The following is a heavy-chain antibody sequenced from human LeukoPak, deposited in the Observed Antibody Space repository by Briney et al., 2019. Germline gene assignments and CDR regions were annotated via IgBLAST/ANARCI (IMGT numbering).Heavy chain of an antibody. CDR2: IKAGNGDT. CDR3: ARDDCGDTCYPGGY. CDR1: GYILTKYV. V-gene: IGHV1-3*01. Sequence: GASVKVSCKASGYILTKYVVHWVRQAPGQRPEWMGWIKAGNGDTKYSQSFQDRLTITRDTSASTVYMELSSLTSEDTALYYCARDDCGDTCYPGGYWGQGTLVTVSS. D-gene: IGHD2-21*01. J-gene: IGHJ4*02.